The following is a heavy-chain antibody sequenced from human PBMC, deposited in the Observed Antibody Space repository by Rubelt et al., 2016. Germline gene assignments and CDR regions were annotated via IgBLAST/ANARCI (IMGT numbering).Heavy chain of an antibody. CDR2: IDPSDSYT. Sequence: EVQLVQPGAEVKKPGESLRISCKGSGYSFTSYWISWVRQMPGKGLEWMGRIDPSDSYTNYSPSFQGNVTISADKSISTAYLQWSSLKASDTAMYYCARRSSSSHYFDYWGQGTLVTVSS. CDR1: GYSFTSYW. D-gene: IGHD6-13*01. V-gene: IGHV5-10-1*01. CDR3: ARRSSSSHYFDY. J-gene: IGHJ4*02.